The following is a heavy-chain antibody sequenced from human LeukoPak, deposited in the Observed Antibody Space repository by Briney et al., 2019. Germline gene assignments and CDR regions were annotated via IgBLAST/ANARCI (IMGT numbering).Heavy chain of an antibody. D-gene: IGHD1-26*01. CDR2: INPSSGST. Sequence: ASVKVSCKASGYTFTSYYMHLVRQAPGQGLEWMGIINPSSGSTSYAQKFQGRVTMTREMSTSTVYMELSSLRSEDTAVYYCARDGPIVVAMRAFDIWGQGTMVTVSS. CDR3: ARDGPIVVAMRAFDI. J-gene: IGHJ3*02. V-gene: IGHV1-46*01. CDR1: GYTFTSYY.